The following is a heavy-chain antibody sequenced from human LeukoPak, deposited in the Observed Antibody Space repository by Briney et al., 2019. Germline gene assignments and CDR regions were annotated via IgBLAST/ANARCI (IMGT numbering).Heavy chain of an antibody. Sequence: SETLSFTCTVSGYSISSGYYWAWIRQPPGKGLEWIGSIYHSGSTYNNPSLKGRATISVDTSKNQFSLKMSSVTAADTAVYYCARGGGNGGGWVGHYYYMDVWGKGTTVTVSS. J-gene: IGHJ6*03. CDR1: GYSISSGYY. V-gene: IGHV4-38-2*02. CDR2: IYHSGST. D-gene: IGHD4-23*01. CDR3: ARGGGNGGGWVGHYYYMDV.